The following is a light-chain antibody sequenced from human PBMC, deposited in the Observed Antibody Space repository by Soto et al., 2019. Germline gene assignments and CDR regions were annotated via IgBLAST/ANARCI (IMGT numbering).Light chain of an antibody. CDR2: GAS. J-gene: IGKJ5*01. CDR3: QQYGSSIT. V-gene: IGKV3-20*01. Sequence: EIVLTQSPGTLSLSPGERATLSCRASQSVSSSYLAWYQQKPGQAPRLLIYGASSRATGIADRFSGSGSGTDFTLTISRLGPEDFAVYYCQQYGSSITFGQGTRLEIK. CDR1: QSVSSSY.